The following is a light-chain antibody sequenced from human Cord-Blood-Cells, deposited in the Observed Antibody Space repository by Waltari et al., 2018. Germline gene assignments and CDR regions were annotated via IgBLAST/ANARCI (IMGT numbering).Light chain of an antibody. CDR3: QSADSSGTWV. CDR2: KDS. V-gene: IGLV3-25*02. J-gene: IGLJ3*02. Sequence: SYELTQPPSVSVSPGQTARITCSGDALPKHYAYWYQQKPGQAPVLVIYKDSERPSGIPERFSGSSSGTTVTLTISGVQAEDEADYDCQSADSSGTWVFGGGTKLTVL. CDR1: ALPKHY.